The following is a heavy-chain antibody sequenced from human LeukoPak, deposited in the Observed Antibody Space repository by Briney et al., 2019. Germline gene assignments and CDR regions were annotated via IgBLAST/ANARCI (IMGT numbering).Heavy chain of an antibody. CDR1: GYTFTGYY. Sequence: GASVKVSCKASGYTFTGYYMHWARRAPGQGLEWMGWINPNSGGTNYAQKFQGRVTMTRDTSISTAYMELSRLRSDDTAVYYCARVSSSSKGVVDYWGQGTLVTVSS. J-gene: IGHJ4*02. CDR3: ARVSSSSKGVVDY. V-gene: IGHV1-2*02. D-gene: IGHD6-6*01. CDR2: INPNSGGT.